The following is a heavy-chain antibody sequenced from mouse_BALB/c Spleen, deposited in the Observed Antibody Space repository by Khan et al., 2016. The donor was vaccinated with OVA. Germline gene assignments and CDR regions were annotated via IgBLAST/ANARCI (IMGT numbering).Heavy chain of an antibody. CDR1: GFSLTNYG. V-gene: IGHV2-3*01. CDR2: IWGDGST. J-gene: IGHJ4*01. Sequence: QIQLVQSGPGLVAPSQSLSITCTVSGFSLTNYGVNWVRQPPGKGLEWLGIIWGDGSTNYHSALISRLSISKDHSKSQVFLKLNSLQTDDTDTYYCVNFNYGYYAMEYWGKGTSVTGSS. CDR3: VNFNYGYYAMEY. D-gene: IGHD2-4*01.